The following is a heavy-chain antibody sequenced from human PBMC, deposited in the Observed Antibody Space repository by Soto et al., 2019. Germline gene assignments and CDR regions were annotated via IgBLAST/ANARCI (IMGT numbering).Heavy chain of an antibody. CDR3: ARDRRYVWGSYRTAGGYFDY. Sequence: SETLSLTCTVSGGSISSGDYYWSWIRQPPGKGLEWIGYIYYSGSTYYNPSLKSRVTISVDTSKNQFSLKLSSVTAADTAVYYCARDRRYVWGSYRTAGGYFDYWGQGTLVTVSS. J-gene: IGHJ4*02. D-gene: IGHD3-16*02. CDR2: IYYSGST. V-gene: IGHV4-30-4*01. CDR1: GGSISSGDYY.